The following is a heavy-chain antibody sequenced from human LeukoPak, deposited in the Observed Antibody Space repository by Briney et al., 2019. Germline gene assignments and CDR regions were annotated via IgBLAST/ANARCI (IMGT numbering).Heavy chain of an antibody. D-gene: IGHD3-9*01. Sequence: SETLSLTCTVSGGSISSYYWSWIRQPPRPGLEWIGYIYYSGSTNYNPSLKSRVTISVDTSKNQFSLKLSSVTAADTAVYYYASDILTGYYPRDWGQGTLVTVSS. J-gene: IGHJ4*02. CDR2: IYYSGST. CDR3: ASDILTGYYPRD. CDR1: GGSISSYY. V-gene: IGHV4-59*01.